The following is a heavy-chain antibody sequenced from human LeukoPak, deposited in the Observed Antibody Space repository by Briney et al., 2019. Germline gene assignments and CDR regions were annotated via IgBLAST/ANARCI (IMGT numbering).Heavy chain of an antibody. CDR1: GYTFTSYY. D-gene: IGHD6-19*01. CDR2: INPSGGST. V-gene: IGHV1-46*01. Sequence: WASVKVSCKASGYTFTSYYMHWVRQAPGQGLEWMGIINPSGGSTSYAQKFQGRVTMTRDTSTSTVYMELSSLRSEDTAVYYCARSYKLGKAVAAAGYWGQGTLVTVSS. CDR3: ARSYKLGKAVAAAGY. J-gene: IGHJ4*02.